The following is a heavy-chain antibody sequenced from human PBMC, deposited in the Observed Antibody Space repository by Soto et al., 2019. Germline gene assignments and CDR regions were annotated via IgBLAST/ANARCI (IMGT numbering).Heavy chain of an antibody. J-gene: IGHJ5*02. CDR3: ARDDTGSYYVA. CDR1: GYTFKNYG. V-gene: IGHV1-18*01. Sequence: QVQLVQSGAEVKAPGASVKVSCKTSGYTFKNYGITWVRQAPRQGLEWVGWSNPKNGKTEYARKLQGRVTMTTDTSTTTAYMELSSLRSDDTAVYYCARDDTGSYYVAWGQGTLVTVSS. D-gene: IGHD1-26*01. CDR2: SNPKNGKT.